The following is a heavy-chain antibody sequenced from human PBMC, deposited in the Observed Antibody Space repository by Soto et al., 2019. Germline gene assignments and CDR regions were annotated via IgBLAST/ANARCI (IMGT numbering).Heavy chain of an antibody. V-gene: IGHV3-30*18. D-gene: IGHD2-15*01. CDR3: AKDHRNGGSRVDY. Sequence: QVRLVESGGGVVQPGRSLRLSCAASGFSFRSHGMHWVRQAPGKGLQLVAVISYDGSNSYYADSVKGRFTISRDNSNDALYLQMSSLRPEDTAVYFCAKDHRNGGSRVDYWGQGTLVTVSS. CDR2: ISYDGSNS. CDR1: GFSFRSHG. J-gene: IGHJ4*02.